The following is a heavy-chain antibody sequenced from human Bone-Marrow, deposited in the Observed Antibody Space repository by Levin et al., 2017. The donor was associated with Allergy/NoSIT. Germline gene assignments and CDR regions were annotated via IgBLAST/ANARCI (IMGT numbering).Heavy chain of an antibody. J-gene: IGHJ4*02. CDR2: ISSSGDST. CDR3: ARDPARGYYDSSGYSGDH. V-gene: IGHV3-48*02. Sequence: GGSLRLSCAASGFSFWHYTMNWVRQATGKGLEWVSCISSSGDSTYYADSVKGRFTISRDNAKNSLYLQLNRLRDEDTALYYCARDPARGYYDSSGYSGDHWGQGTLVTVSS. CDR1: GFSFWHYT. D-gene: IGHD3-22*01.